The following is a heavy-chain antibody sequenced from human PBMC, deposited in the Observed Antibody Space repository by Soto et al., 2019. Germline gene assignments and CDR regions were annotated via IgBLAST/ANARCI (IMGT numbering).Heavy chain of an antibody. CDR3: ARESVWFGDSAEYYGMDV. V-gene: IGHV3-13*01. D-gene: IGHD3-10*01. CDR2: TGTVGDT. J-gene: IGHJ6*02. Sequence: GGSLRLSCAASGFTFSSYDMHWVRQATGKGLEWVSATGTVGDTYYLGSVKGRFTISRENAKNSLYLQMNSLRAGDTAVYYCARESVWFGDSAEYYGMDVWGQGTTVTVSS. CDR1: GFTFSSYD.